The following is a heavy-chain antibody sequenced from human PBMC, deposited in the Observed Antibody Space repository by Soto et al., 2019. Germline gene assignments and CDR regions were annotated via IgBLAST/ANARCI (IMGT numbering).Heavy chain of an antibody. CDR1: GGTFSSYA. V-gene: IGHV1-69*13. CDR3: ARVLRYFDWLSYFDY. Sequence: SVKVSCKASGGTFSSYAISWVRQAPGQGLEWMGGIIPIFGTANYAQKFQGRVTITADESTSTAYMELSSLRSEDTAVYYCARVLRYFDWLSYFDYWGQGTLVTVSS. CDR2: IIPIFGTA. J-gene: IGHJ4*02. D-gene: IGHD3-9*01.